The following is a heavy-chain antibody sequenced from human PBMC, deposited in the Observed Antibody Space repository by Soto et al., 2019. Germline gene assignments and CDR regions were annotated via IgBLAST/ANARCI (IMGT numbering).Heavy chain of an antibody. D-gene: IGHD4-17*01. CDR1: GYTFTSYG. CDR2: ISAYNGNT. J-gene: IGHJ5*01. V-gene: IGHV1-18*01. Sequence: ASVKVSCKASGYTFTSYGISWVRQAPGQGLEWMGWISAYNGNTNYAQKLQGRVTMTTDTSTSTAYMELRSLRSDDTAVYYCARGPKSRDQVYGPGGRPSWFDTWGHGTL. CDR3: ARGPKSRDQVYGPGGRPSWFDT.